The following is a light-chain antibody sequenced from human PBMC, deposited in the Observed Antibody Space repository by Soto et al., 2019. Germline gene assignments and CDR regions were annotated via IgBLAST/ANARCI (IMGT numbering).Light chain of an antibody. Sequence: DIQMTQSPSTVSAYVGDSVTITCRASQSITTWLAWYQQRPGKAPKLLIYDVSSLQSGVPSRFSGSGSGTEFTLTISSLQPDDFATYYCQQYDSYSSGPFGQGTKVEIK. CDR1: QSITTW. CDR2: DVS. V-gene: IGKV1-5*01. CDR3: QQYDSYSSGP. J-gene: IGKJ1*01.